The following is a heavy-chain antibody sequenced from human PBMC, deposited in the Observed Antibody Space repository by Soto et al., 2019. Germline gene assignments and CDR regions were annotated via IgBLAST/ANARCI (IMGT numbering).Heavy chain of an antibody. CDR2: ISYSGST. D-gene: IGHD6-13*01. Sequence: TLSLTCTVSSDSISSYYWSWIRQPPGKRLEWIGYISYSGSTDYNPSLKSRVTISGDTSKNQFSLKVSSVTAAGTAVYYCARGTSWQLPFDYWGQGTLVTVSS. CDR1: SDSISSYY. V-gene: IGHV4-59*01. J-gene: IGHJ4*02. CDR3: ARGTSWQLPFDY.